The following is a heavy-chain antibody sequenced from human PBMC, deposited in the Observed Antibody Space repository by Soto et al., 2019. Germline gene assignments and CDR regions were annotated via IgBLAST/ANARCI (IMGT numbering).Heavy chain of an antibody. CDR2: IYYSGST. CDR3: ARRWGAAVDY. J-gene: IGHJ4*02. D-gene: IGHD1-26*01. Sequence: QVQLQESGPGLVKPSETLSLTCTVSGGSISSYYWSWIRQPPGKGLEWSGYIYYSGSTNYDPSLKSRVTISVAPSKNQFSLKLSSVTAADTAVYYCARRWGAAVDYWGQGTLVTVSS. CDR1: GGSISSYY. V-gene: IGHV4-59*08.